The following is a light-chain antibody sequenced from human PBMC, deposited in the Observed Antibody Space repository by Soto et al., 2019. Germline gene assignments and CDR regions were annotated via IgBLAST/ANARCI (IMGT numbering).Light chain of an antibody. CDR3: SSYTSSSAYV. V-gene: IGLV2-14*01. J-gene: IGLJ1*01. Sequence: QSALTQPASVSGSPGQSITISCTGTSSDVGGYNYVSWYQQHPGKAPKLMIYDVSNRPSGVSNRFSGSKSGNPASLTISGLQAEDEGDYYCSSYTSSSAYVFGTGTKLTVL. CDR1: SSDVGGYNY. CDR2: DVS.